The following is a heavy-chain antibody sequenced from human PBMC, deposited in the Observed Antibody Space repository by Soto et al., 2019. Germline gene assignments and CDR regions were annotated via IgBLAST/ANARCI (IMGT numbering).Heavy chain of an antibody. CDR3: ARGRFLTGRVFCSGGSCPGMLYLDV. Sequence: ASVKVSCKASGYTFTSYDINWVRQATGQGLEWMGWMNPNSGNTGYAQKFQGRVTMTRNTSISTAYMELSSLRSEDTAVYYCARGRFLTGRVFCSGGSCPGMLYLDVGGKGTRFT. V-gene: IGHV1-8*01. J-gene: IGHJ6*03. CDR1: GYTFTSYD. CDR2: MNPNSGNT. D-gene: IGHD2-15*01.